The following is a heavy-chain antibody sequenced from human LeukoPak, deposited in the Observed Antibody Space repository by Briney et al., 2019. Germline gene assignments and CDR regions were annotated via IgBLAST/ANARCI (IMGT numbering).Heavy chain of an antibody. CDR2: KYYSGST. Sequence: SETLSLTCDVSGVSINTCCYYWTWIRQPPGKGLEWIGYKYYSGSTRYNSSLRSRLTISLDSSKNQFSLRLTSVTAADTAVYYCARGRSYGFDLDSWGPGTLVIVSS. D-gene: IGHD5-18*01. V-gene: IGHV4-61*01. CDR3: ARGRSYGFDLDS. CDR1: GVSINTCCYY. J-gene: IGHJ4*02.